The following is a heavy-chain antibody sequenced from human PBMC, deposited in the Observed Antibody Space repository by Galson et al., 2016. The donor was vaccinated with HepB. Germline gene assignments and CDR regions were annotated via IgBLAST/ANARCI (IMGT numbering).Heavy chain of an antibody. D-gene: IGHD2-2*01. CDR2: IGGSGGGT. CDR3: TKDQLIVIVPAAGNWFDP. Sequence: SLRLSCAAAGFTFNNYAMHWVRQAPGKGLEWVSGIGGSGGGTYYADSVKGRFTISRDNSKNTLYLQLNSLRAEDTAIYYCTKDQLIVIVPAAGNWFDPWGQGTIVTVSS. CDR1: GFTFNNYA. V-gene: IGHV3-23*01. J-gene: IGHJ5*02.